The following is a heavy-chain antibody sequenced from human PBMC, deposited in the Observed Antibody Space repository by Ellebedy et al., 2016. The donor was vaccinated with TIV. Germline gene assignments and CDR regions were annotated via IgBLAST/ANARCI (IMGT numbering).Heavy chain of an antibody. V-gene: IGHV3-23*01. D-gene: IGHD6-19*01. J-gene: IGHJ6*02. Sequence: GGSLRLXCAASGFTFSSYAMSWVRQAPGKGLEWVSAISGSGGSTYYADSVKGRFTISRDNSKNTLYLQMNSLRAEDTAVYYCAKVNPPNHSSGWYEINWGGYYYYYYGMDVWGQGTTVTVSS. CDR2: ISGSGGST. CDR3: AKVNPPNHSSGWYEINWGGYYYYYYGMDV. CDR1: GFTFSSYA.